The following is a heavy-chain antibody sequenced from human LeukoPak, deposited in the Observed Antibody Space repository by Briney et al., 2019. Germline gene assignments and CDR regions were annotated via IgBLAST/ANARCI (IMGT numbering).Heavy chain of an antibody. Sequence: PGGFLRLSCAASGFTVITYGMTWVRQAPGKGLEWVSVLYSDGNTKYADSVQGRFTISRDNSKNTLYLEMNSLSPDDTAVYYCARGVEPLAANTLAYWGQGTLVTVSS. CDR1: GFTVITYG. D-gene: IGHD1-14*01. J-gene: IGHJ4*02. CDR2: LYSDGNT. V-gene: IGHV3-53*01. CDR3: ARGVEPLAANTLAY.